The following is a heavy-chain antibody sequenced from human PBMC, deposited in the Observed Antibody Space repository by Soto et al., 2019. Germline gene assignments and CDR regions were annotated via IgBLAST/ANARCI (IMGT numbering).Heavy chain of an antibody. D-gene: IGHD3-16*01. J-gene: IGHJ4*02. V-gene: IGHV3-48*03. CDR3: ARESFSASPNFFDY. Sequence: GALRLSCAVAGFSLTNYEMNWVRQAPGKGLEWIAYIGLSGDTIYYADSVKGRFTISRDHAKNSLELQMNSLRADDTALYYCARESFSASPNFFDYWGRGTQV. CDR1: GFSLTNYE. CDR2: IGLSGDTI.